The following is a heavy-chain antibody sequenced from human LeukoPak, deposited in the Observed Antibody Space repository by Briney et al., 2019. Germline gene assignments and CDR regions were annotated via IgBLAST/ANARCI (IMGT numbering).Heavy chain of an antibody. CDR1: GFTFSSYA. CDR3: AKDRVLVVYAIYFDY. J-gene: IGHJ4*02. Sequence: PGGSLRLSCAASGFTFSSYAMSWVRQAPGKGLEWVSAISGSGGSTYYADSVKGWFTISRDNSKNTLYLQMNSLRAEDTAVYYCAKDRVLVVYAIYFDYWGQGTLATVSS. V-gene: IGHV3-23*01. CDR2: ISGSGGST. D-gene: IGHD2-8*02.